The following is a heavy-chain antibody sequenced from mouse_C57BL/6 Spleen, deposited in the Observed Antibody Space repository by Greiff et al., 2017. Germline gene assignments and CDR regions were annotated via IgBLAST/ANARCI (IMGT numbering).Heavy chain of an antibody. CDR2: ISYDGSN. J-gene: IGHJ1*03. V-gene: IGHV3-6*01. CDR3: ARDHGSSLPFDV. Sequence: EVQLQESGPGLVKPSQSLSLTCSVTGYSITSGYYWNWIRQFPGNKLEWMGYISYDGSNNYNPSLKNRISITRDTSKNQFFLKLNSVTTEDTATYYCARDHGSSLPFDVWGTGTTVTVSS. CDR1: GYSITSGYY. D-gene: IGHD1-1*01.